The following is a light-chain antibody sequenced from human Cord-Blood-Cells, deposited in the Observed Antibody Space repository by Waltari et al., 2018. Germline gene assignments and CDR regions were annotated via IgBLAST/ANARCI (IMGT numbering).Light chain of an antibody. CDR3: QQYDNLPYS. CDR2: DAS. V-gene: IGKV1-33*01. J-gene: IGKJ2*03. Sequence: DIQMTQSPSSLSASVGDRVTITCQASRDISNYLNWYQQKPGKAPKLLIYDASNLETGVPSRFSGSGSGTDFTFTISSLQPKDIATYYCQQYDNLPYSFGQGTKLEIK. CDR1: RDISNY.